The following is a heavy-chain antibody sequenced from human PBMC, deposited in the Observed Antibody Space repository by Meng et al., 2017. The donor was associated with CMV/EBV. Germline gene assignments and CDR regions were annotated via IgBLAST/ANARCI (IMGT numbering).Heavy chain of an antibody. D-gene: IGHD3-10*01. J-gene: IGHJ6*02. Sequence: GESLKISCAASGFTFSSDSMNWVRQAPGKGLEWVGRIKNKHNGYTTEYAASVKGRFIISREDLKNSVFLQMDSLKTEDTAVYYCVRGVSMVREGHYYYYNDMDVWGRGTTVTVSS. CDR1: GFTFSSDS. CDR3: VRGVSMVREGHYYYYNDMDV. V-gene: IGHV3-72*01. CDR2: IKNKHNGYTT.